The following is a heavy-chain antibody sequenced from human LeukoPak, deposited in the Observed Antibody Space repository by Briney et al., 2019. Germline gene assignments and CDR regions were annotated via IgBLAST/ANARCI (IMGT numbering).Heavy chain of an antibody. CDR1: GFTFSSYG. CDR3: AKSGSGSTLDY. Sequence: GSLRLSCAASGFTFSSYGMRWVRQAPGKGLEWVAVISYDGSNKYYADSVKGRFTISRDNSKNTLYLQMNSLRAEDTAVHYCAKSGSGSTLDYWGQGTLVTVSS. CDR2: ISYDGSNK. J-gene: IGHJ4*02. D-gene: IGHD6-19*01. V-gene: IGHV3-30*18.